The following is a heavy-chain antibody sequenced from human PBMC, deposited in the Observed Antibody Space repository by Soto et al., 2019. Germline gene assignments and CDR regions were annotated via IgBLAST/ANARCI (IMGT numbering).Heavy chain of an antibody. CDR3: AREENCRGGTCYSEYFHH. V-gene: IGHV1-46*01. J-gene: IGHJ1*01. D-gene: IGHD2-15*01. Sequence: QVQLVQSGAEVKKPGASVKVSCKTSGYIFTAYSMHWVRQAPGHGLAWMGVVNPSGGSAHYAQSFEGRVTLTRDTSTSTFYMELSSLRSEDTAVYYCAREENCRGGTCYSEYFHHWGQGTLVTDSS. CDR2: VNPSGGSA. CDR1: GYIFTAYS.